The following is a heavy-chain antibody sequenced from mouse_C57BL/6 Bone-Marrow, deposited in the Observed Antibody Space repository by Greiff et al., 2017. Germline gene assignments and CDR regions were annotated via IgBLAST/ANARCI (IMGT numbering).Heavy chain of an antibody. D-gene: IGHD4-1*01. CDR2: ISDGGSYT. CDR3: ARVPGTGAMDY. Sequence: DVMLVESGGGLVKPGGSLKLSCAASGFTFSSYAMSWVRQTPEKRLEWVATISDGGSYTYYPDNVKGRFTISRDNAKNNLYLQMSHLKSEDTARYYCARVPGTGAMDYWGQGTSVTVSS. V-gene: IGHV5-4*03. CDR1: GFTFSSYA. J-gene: IGHJ4*01.